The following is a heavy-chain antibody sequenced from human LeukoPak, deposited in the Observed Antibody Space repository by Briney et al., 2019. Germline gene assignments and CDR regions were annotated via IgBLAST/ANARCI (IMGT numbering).Heavy chain of an antibody. CDR3: ATGSPFFTMIVVGYYGMDV. D-gene: IGHD3-22*01. CDR2: FDPEDGET. Sequence: ASVKVSCKVSGYTLTELSMHWVRQAPGKGLEWMGGFDPEDGETIYAQKFQGGVTMTEDTSTDTAYMELSSLRSEDTAVYYCATGSPFFTMIVVGYYGMDVWGQGTTVTVSS. CDR1: GYTLTELS. J-gene: IGHJ6*02. V-gene: IGHV1-24*01.